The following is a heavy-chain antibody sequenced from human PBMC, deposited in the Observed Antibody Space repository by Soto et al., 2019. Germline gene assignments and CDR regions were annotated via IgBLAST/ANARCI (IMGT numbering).Heavy chain of an antibody. J-gene: IGHJ4*02. D-gene: IGHD6-19*01. CDR3: ASGEEEQWLPPYY. Sequence: EVQLVESGGGLVKPGGSLRLSCAASGFTFSSYSMNWVRQAPGKGLEWVSSISSSSSYIYYADSVKGRFTISRDNAKNSLYLQMNSLRAEDTAVYYCASGEEEQWLPPYYWGQGTLVTVSS. CDR1: GFTFSSYS. CDR2: ISSSSSYI. V-gene: IGHV3-21*01.